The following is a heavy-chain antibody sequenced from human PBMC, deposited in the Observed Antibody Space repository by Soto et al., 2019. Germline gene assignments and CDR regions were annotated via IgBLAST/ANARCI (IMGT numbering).Heavy chain of an antibody. CDR3: ARARYYDFWSGYXALWAGGDRFYYYYGMDV. CDR1: GYTFTSYG. V-gene: IGHV1-18*01. Sequence: ASVKVSCKASGYTFTSYGISWVRQAPGQGLEWMGWISAYNGNTNYAQKLQGRVTMTTDTSTSTAYMELRSLRSDDTAVYYCARARYYDFWSGYXALWAGGDRFYYYYGMDVWGQGTTVTV. D-gene: IGHD3-3*01. CDR2: ISAYNGNT. J-gene: IGHJ6*02.